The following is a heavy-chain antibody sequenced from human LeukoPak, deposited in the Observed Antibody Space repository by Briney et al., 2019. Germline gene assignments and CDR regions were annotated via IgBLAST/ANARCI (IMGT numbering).Heavy chain of an antibody. D-gene: IGHD6-19*01. J-gene: IGHJ4*02. CDR3: AKEQWLVGAPLDY. CDR2: IYYSGST. CDR1: GGSISSSSYY. V-gene: IGHV4-39*07. Sequence: SETLSLTCTVSGGSISSSSYYWGWIRQPPGKGLAWIGSIYYSGSTYYNPSLKSRVTISVDTSKNQFSLKLSSVTAADTAVYYCAKEQWLVGAPLDYWGQGTLVTVSS.